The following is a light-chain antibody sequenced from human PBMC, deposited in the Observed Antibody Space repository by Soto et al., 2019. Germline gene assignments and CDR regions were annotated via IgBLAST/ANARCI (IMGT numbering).Light chain of an antibody. V-gene: IGLV1-51*01. CDR2: DTY. J-gene: IGLJ2*01. CDR3: GAWDSSLSVVL. Sequence: QSVLTQPPSVSAAPGQTVTISCSGGSSNIGRNSVSWYRQLPGTAPKLLIYDTYERPTGIPDRFSGSRSGTSVTLDITGLQTGVEADYYCGAWDSSLSVVLFGGGTKLTVL. CDR1: SSNIGRNS.